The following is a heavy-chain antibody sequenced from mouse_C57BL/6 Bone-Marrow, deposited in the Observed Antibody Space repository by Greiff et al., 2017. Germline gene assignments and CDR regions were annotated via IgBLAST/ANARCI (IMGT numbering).Heavy chain of an antibody. V-gene: IGHV1-63*01. CDR3: ARSRRRAMDY. CDR1: GYTFTNYW. CDR2: IYPGGGYT. Sequence: VMLVESGAELVRPGTSVKMSCKASGYTFTNYWIGWAKQRPGHGLEWIGDIYPGGGYTNYNEKFKGKATLTADKSSSTAYMQFSSLTSEDSAIYYCARSRRRAMDYWGQGTSVTVSS. J-gene: IGHJ4*01.